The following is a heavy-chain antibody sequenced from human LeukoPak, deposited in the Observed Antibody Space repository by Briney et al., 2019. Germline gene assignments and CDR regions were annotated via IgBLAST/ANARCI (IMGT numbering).Heavy chain of an antibody. V-gene: IGHV3-48*03. CDR2: ISSSGSTI. J-gene: IGHJ5*02. D-gene: IGHD2-15*01. CDR3: ARGYCSGGSCYRAFDA. CDR1: GFTFSSYE. Sequence: GGSLKLSCAASGFTFSSYEMNWVRQAPGKGLKWVSYISSSGSTIYYADSVKGRFTISRDNANNSLSLQVNSLRVEDTAVYYCARGYCSGGSCYRAFDAWGQGILVTVSA.